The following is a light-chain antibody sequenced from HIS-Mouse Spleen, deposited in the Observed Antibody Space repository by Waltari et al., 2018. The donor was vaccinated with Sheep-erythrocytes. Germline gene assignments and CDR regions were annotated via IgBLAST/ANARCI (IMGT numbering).Light chain of an antibody. Sequence: QSALTQPASVSGSPGQSITISCTGTTSDVWSYNLVSWYQQHPGKAPKLMIYEGSQRPSGVSNRFSGSKSGNTASLTISGLQAEDEADYYCCSYAGSSTPWVFGGGTKLTVL. CDR1: TSDVWSYNL. CDR3: CSYAGSSTPWV. CDR2: EGS. V-gene: IGLV2-23*01. J-gene: IGLJ3*02.